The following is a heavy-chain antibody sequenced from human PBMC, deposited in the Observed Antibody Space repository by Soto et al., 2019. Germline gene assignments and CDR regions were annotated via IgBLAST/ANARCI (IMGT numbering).Heavy chain of an antibody. CDR1: GFTFSHYW. V-gene: IGHV3-7*01. D-gene: IGHD2-15*01. CDR3: ARALGYGSGGSCSDVDAFDI. J-gene: IGHJ3*02. Sequence: PGGSLRLSCAASGFTFSHYWMHWVRQAPGKGLEWVANINQDGSEKYYVDSVKGRFTISRDNAKNSLYLQMTSLRAEDTAVYYCARALGYGSGGSCSDVDAFDIWGQGTMVTVSS. CDR2: INQDGSEK.